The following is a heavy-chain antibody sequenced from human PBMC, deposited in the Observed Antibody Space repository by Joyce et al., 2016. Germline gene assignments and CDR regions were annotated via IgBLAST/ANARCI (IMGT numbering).Heavy chain of an antibody. CDR2: IRSKANGDAT. Sequence: EVQLVESGGGLVQPGGSLKLSCAVSGFTLSGSSVHWVRQDSGKGLEWVDRIRSKANGDATAYAASLKGRFSISRDDSKNTAYLQMNSLKTEDTAVYYCSNYDLWSGYSPSRDVWGQGSTVTVSS. D-gene: IGHD3-3*01. CDR3: SNYDLWSGYSPSRDV. V-gene: IGHV3-73*02. CDR1: GFTLSGSS. J-gene: IGHJ6*02.